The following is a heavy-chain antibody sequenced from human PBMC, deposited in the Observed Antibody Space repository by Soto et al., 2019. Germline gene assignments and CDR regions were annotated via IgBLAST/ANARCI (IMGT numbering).Heavy chain of an antibody. CDR1: GFFFGDYY. D-gene: IGHD3-16*01. CDR3: AKDRVESGLGEIDY. V-gene: IGHV3-11*04. CDR2: IFWRGEGT. Sequence: QVQLVESGGGLVTPAGSLRLSCAASGFFFGDYYMSWFRQAPGKGLEWVSNIFWRGEGTQYADSVQGRFTISRDNAKNSLYLQMNSLRVEDTAVFYCAKDRVESGLGEIDYWGQGTLVTVSS. J-gene: IGHJ4*02.